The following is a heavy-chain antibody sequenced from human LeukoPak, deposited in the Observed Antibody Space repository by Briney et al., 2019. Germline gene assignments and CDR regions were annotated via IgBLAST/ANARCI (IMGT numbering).Heavy chain of an antibody. J-gene: IGHJ6*03. Sequence: ASVKVSCKASGYTFTGYYMHWVRQAPGQGLEWMGWINPNSGGTSYAQKFQGRVTMTRDTSISTAYMELSRLRSDDTAVYYCARSDYYGSGSYLYYYYYMDVWGKGTAVTISS. CDR1: GYTFTGYY. D-gene: IGHD3-10*01. CDR2: INPNSGGT. V-gene: IGHV1-2*02. CDR3: ARSDYYGSGSYLYYYYYMDV.